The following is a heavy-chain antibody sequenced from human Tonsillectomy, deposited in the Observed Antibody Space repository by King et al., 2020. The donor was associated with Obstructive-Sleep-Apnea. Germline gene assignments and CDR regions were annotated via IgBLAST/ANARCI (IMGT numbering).Heavy chain of an antibody. CDR3: ARTAEVRGVIRIHYGMDV. CDR2: ISHAGSNK. CDR1: GFTFSIFS. V-gene: IGHV3-30*14. J-gene: IGHJ6*02. Sequence: VQLVESGGGVVQPGRSLRLSCAASGFTFSIFSMHWVRQAPGKGLEWVAVISHAGSNKFYADSVKGRFTISRDNSKNTLSLKMNNLRGEDTAVYYCARTAEVRGVIRIHYGMDVWGQGTTVTVSS. D-gene: IGHD3-10*01.